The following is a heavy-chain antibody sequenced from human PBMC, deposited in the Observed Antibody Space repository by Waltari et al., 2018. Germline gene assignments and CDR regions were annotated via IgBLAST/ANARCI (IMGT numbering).Heavy chain of an antibody. CDR3: ARVAGGSYSFDY. D-gene: IGHD1-26*01. J-gene: IGHJ4*02. Sequence: QVQLVQSGAEVKKPGASVKVSCKASGYTFTSYAMHWVRQAPGQRLEWMGWINAGNGNTKYSQEFQGRVTITRDTSASTAYMELSSLRSEDTAVYYCARVAGGSYSFDYWGQGTLVTVSS. CDR1: GYTFTSYA. V-gene: IGHV1-3*03. CDR2: INAGNGNT.